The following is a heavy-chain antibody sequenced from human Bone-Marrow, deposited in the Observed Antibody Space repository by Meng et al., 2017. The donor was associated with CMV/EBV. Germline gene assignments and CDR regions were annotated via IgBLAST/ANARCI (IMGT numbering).Heavy chain of an antibody. CDR1: GFTFSSYA. Sequence: GESLKISCAASGFTFSSYAMHWVRQAPGKGLEWVAFIRYDGSNKYYADSVKGRFTISRDNSKNTLYLQMNSLRAEDTAVYYCAKVGDYCSSTSCPTLDYWGQGTLVTVSS. D-gene: IGHD2-2*01. CDR3: AKVGDYCSSTSCPTLDY. CDR2: IRYDGSNK. V-gene: IGHV3-30*02. J-gene: IGHJ4*02.